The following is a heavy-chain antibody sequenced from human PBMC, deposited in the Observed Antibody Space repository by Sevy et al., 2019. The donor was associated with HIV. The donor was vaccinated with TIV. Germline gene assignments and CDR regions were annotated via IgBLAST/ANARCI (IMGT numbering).Heavy chain of an antibody. CDR2: INQDGSQK. V-gene: IGHV3-7*01. CDR3: ARELWPGDY. J-gene: IGHJ4*02. CDR1: GFTFSDYF. D-gene: IGHD2-21*01. Sequence: GGSLRLSCAASGFTFSDYFMGWVRQAPGRGLEWVANINQDGSQKNYVDSVKGRFSISRDNAKNPLNLEMNSLRVDDTAVYYCARELWPGDYWGQGTLVTVSS.